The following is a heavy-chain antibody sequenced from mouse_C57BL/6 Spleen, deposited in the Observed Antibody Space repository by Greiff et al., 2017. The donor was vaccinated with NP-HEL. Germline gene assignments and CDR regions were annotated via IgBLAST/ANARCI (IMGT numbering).Heavy chain of an antibody. V-gene: IGHV1-82*01. Sequence: QVQLKESGPELVKPGASVKISCKASGYAFSSSWMNWVKQRPGKGLEWIGRIYPGDGDTNYNGKFKGKATLTADKSSSTAYMQLSSLTSEDSAVYFCARRWFAYWGQGTLVTVSA. CDR3: ARRWFAY. J-gene: IGHJ3*01. CDR2: IYPGDGDT. CDR1: GYAFSSSW.